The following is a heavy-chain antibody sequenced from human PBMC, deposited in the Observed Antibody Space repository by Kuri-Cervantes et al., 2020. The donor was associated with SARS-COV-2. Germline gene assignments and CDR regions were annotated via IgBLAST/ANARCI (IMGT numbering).Heavy chain of an antibody. V-gene: IGHV4-38-2*01. Sequence: SETLSLTCAVSGYSIRSGYYWGWIRQPPGKGLEWIGSIYHSGSTYYNPSLKSRVTISVDTSKNQFSLKLSSVTAADTAVYYCARRGAGSSSAAFDIWGLGTMVTVSS. CDR2: IYHSGST. CDR3: ARRGAGSSSAAFDI. D-gene: IGHD6-6*01. J-gene: IGHJ3*02. CDR1: GYSIRSGYY.